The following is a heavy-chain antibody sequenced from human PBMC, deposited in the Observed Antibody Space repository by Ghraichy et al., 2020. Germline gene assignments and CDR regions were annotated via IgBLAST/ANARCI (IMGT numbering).Heavy chain of an antibody. J-gene: IGHJ4*02. Sequence: TLSLTCTVSGGSIGTYYWSWIRQPAGKEPEWIGRIYTTGSTDYNPSLKSRVTMSLDTSANQFSLKLDSVTAADTAVYYCARGVGWTDFDYWGRGTLVTVSS. CDR2: IYTTGST. D-gene: IGHD2-15*01. V-gene: IGHV4-4*07. CDR1: GGSIGTYY. CDR3: ARGVGWTDFDY.